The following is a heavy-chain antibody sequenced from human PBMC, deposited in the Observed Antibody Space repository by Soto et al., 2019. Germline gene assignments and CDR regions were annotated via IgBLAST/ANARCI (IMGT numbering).Heavy chain of an antibody. CDR1: GGSISGFY. Sequence: SETLSLTCTISGGSISGFYWGWIRQPPGKGLEWIGNIYYSGSANYDPSLRGRVNISLNTSKNQFSLKMNSVTAADTAFYYCARWTYCGGDCYWLDFWGQGTLVTVS. CDR2: IYYSGSA. J-gene: IGHJ4*02. V-gene: IGHV4-59*01. D-gene: IGHD2-21*02. CDR3: ARWTYCGGDCYWLDF.